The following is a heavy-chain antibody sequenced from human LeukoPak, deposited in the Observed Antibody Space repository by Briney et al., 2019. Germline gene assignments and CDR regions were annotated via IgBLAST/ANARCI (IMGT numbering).Heavy chain of an antibody. D-gene: IGHD3-10*01. Sequence: PGGSLRLSCAASGFTFSSYGMSWVRQAPGKGLKWVSAISGSGGSTYYADSVKGRFTISRDNSKNTLYLQMNSLRAEDTAVYYCAKAGGSGSYYNEGDAFDIWGQGTMVTVSS. J-gene: IGHJ3*02. V-gene: IGHV3-23*01. CDR3: AKAGGSGSYYNEGDAFDI. CDR1: GFTFSSYG. CDR2: ISGSGGST.